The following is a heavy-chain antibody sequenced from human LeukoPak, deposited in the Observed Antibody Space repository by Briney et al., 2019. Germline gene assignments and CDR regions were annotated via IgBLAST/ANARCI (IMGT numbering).Heavy chain of an antibody. CDR3: ARRSGSGYYFFDY. Sequence: SETLSLTCTVSGXSISSSSYYWGWIRQPPGKGLEWIGSISYSGSMYYNPSLKSRVTTSVDTSKNQFSLKLSSVAAADTAVYYCARRSGSGYYFFDYWGQGTLVTVSS. D-gene: IGHD3-22*01. V-gene: IGHV4-39*01. CDR2: ISYSGSM. CDR1: GXSISSSSYY. J-gene: IGHJ4*02.